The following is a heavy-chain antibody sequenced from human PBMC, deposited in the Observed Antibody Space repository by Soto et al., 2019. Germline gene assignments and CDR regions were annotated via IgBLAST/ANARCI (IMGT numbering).Heavy chain of an antibody. V-gene: IGHV1-69*01. CDR3: ARDETGDSYYYYYGMDV. CDR1: GGTFNTYN. D-gene: IGHD7-27*01. J-gene: IGHJ6*02. Sequence: QVQLVQSGAEVKKPGSSVKVSCKASGGTFNTYNINWVRQAPGQGLEWMGGILPIFGTTNYAQRFQGRVTITADDSTSTAYMESSSLRSEDTAVYYCARDETGDSYYYYYGMDVWGQGTTVTVTS. CDR2: ILPIFGTT.